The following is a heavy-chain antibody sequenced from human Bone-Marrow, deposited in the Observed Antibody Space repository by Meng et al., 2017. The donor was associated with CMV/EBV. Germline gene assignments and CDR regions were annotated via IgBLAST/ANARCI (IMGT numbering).Heavy chain of an antibody. CDR2: IIPIFGTA. CDR1: GGTFSSYA. V-gene: IGHV1-69*05. J-gene: IGHJ6*02. CDR3: ARAVAGTNYYYYGMYV. D-gene: IGHD1-1*01. Sequence: SVKVSCKASGGTFSSYAISWVRQAPGQGLEWMGGIIPIFGTANYAQKFQGRVTITTDESTSTDYLELSSLRSEDTAVYYCARAVAGTNYYYYGMYVWGQGTTVTVSS.